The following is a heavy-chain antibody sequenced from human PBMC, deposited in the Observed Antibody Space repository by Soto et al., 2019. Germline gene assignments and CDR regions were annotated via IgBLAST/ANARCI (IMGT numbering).Heavy chain of an antibody. D-gene: IGHD4-17*01. CDR3: ARTCLNDYGDYGYFDY. J-gene: IGHJ4*02. CDR2: IIPILGIA. Sequence: QVQLVQSGAEVKKPGSSVKVSCKASGGTFSSYTISWVRQAPGQGLEWMGRIIPILGIANYAQKFQGRVTITADKSTSTAYMELSSLRSEDTAVYYCARTCLNDYGDYGYFDYWGQGTLVTVSS. CDR1: GGTFSSYT. V-gene: IGHV1-69*02.